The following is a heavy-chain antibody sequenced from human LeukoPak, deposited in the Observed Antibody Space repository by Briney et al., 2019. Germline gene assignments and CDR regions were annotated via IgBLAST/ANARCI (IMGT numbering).Heavy chain of an antibody. CDR1: GGSFSGYY. CDR2: INHSGST. J-gene: IGHJ4*02. D-gene: IGHD5-24*01. CDR3: GFGYNRPRFDY. V-gene: IGHV4-34*01. Sequence: PSETLSLTCAVYGGSFSGYYWSWIRQPPGKGLEWIGEINHSGSTNYNPSPKSRVTISVDTSKNQFSLRLSSVTAADTAVYYCGFGYNRPRFDYWGQGTLVTVSS.